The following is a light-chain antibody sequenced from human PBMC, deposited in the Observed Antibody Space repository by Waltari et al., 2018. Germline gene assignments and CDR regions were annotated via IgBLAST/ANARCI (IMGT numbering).Light chain of an antibody. CDR1: SSDFGIYNR. CDR2: EVP. Sequence: QSALTQPPSVSGSPGQSVTISCTGSSSDFGIYNRVSWYQLPPGTAPKLMIYEVPTRPSGVPARFSGAKSGNTASLTVSGLQAEDEADYYCSSYARNKGWVFGGGTKLTVL. J-gene: IGLJ3*02. V-gene: IGLV2-18*02. CDR3: SSYARNKGWV.